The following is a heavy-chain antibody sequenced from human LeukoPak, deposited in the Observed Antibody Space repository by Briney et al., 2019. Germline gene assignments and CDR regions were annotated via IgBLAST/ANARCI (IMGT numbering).Heavy chain of an antibody. CDR2: IRSKANSYAT. CDR3: TRQDSSGYYRP. CDR1: GFTFSGSA. Sequence: GGSLRLSCAASGFTFSGSAMHWVRQASGKGLVWVGRIRSKANSYATAYAASVKGRFTISRDDSKNTAYLQMNSLKTEDTAVYYCTRQDSSGYYRPWGQGTLVTVSS. D-gene: IGHD3-22*01. J-gene: IGHJ5*02. V-gene: IGHV3-73*01.